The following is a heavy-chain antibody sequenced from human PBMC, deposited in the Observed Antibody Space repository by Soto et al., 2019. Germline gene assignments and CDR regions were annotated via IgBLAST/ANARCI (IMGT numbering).Heavy chain of an antibody. J-gene: IGHJ5*02. CDR1: GGSISSGGYY. V-gene: IGHV4-31*03. CDR2: IYYSGST. Sequence: SETLSLTCTVSGGSISSGGYYWSWIRQHPGKGLEWIGYIYYSGSTYYNPSLKSRVTISVDTSKNQFSLELSSVTAADTAVYYCARGQRVWFDPWGQGTLVTVSS. CDR3: ARGQRVWFDP.